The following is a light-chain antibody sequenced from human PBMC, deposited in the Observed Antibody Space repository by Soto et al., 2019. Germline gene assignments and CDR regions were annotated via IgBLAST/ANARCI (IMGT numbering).Light chain of an antibody. V-gene: IGKV3-20*01. Sequence: EIVLTQSPGTLSLSPGERATLSCRASQNVSSTYLAWYQQKPGQAPRLLIYDASSRATGIPDRFSGSGSGTDFTLTISRLEPEDFAVYYCQRYDISPFPFGQGTKLEIK. CDR1: QNVSSTY. CDR3: QRYDISPFP. CDR2: DAS. J-gene: IGKJ2*01.